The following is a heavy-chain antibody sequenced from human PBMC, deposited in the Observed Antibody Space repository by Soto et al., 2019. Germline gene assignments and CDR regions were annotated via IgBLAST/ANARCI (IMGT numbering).Heavy chain of an antibody. CDR2: ISYDGSNK. Sequence: QVQLVESGGGVVQPGRSLRLSCAASGFTFGSYAMHWVRQAPGKGREWVAVISYDGSNKYYADSVKGRFTISRDNSKNTLYLQMNSLRAEDTAVYYCASLYYYDSSGYLKPAFDIWGQGTMVTVSS. CDR3: ASLYYYDSSGYLKPAFDI. J-gene: IGHJ3*02. V-gene: IGHV3-30-3*01. CDR1: GFTFGSYA. D-gene: IGHD3-22*01.